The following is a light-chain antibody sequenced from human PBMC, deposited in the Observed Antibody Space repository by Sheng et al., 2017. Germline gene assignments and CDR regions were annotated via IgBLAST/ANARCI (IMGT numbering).Light chain of an antibody. CDR2: KAS. CDR1: QSVRNW. CDR3: QQTYSTRLS. V-gene: IGKV1-5*03. J-gene: IGKJ4*01. Sequence: DIQMTQSPSTLSASEGDRVSITCRASQSVRNWLAWYQQKPGKAPKLLIYKASTLQSGVPSRFSGSGSGTDFTLTISRLQSEDFATYYCQQTYSTRLSFGGGTRVDIK.